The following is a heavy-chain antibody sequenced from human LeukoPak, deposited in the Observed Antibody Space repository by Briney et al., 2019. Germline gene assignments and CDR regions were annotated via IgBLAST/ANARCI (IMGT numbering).Heavy chain of an antibody. CDR1: GLTFSSYG. Sequence: GRSLRLSCAAPGLTFSSYGMHWVRQAPGKGLEWVAVISYDGSNKYYADSVKGRFTISRDNSKDTLYLQMNSLRAEDTAVYYCAKERNDFWSEFDYWGQGTLVTVSS. D-gene: IGHD3-3*01. CDR2: ISYDGSNK. CDR3: AKERNDFWSEFDY. J-gene: IGHJ4*02. V-gene: IGHV3-30*18.